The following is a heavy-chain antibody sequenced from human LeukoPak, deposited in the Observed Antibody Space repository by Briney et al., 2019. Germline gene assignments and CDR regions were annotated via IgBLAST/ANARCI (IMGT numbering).Heavy chain of an antibody. D-gene: IGHD1-26*01. CDR1: GGSLSSYY. J-gene: IGHJ4*02. V-gene: IGHV4-59*08. Sequence: SETLSLTCTVSGGSLSSYYWSWIRQPPGKGLEWIGYIYYSGSTNYNPSLKSRVTISVDTSKNQFSLKLSSVTAADTAVYYCALGGSQSPFDYWGQGTLVTVSS. CDR2: IYYSGST. CDR3: ALGGSQSPFDY.